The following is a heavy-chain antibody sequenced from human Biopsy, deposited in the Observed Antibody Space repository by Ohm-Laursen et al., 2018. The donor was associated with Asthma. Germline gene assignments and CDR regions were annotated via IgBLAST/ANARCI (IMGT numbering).Heavy chain of an antibody. D-gene: IGHD3-9*01. J-gene: IGHJ3*02. CDR3: ARTYYDFLTGQVNDAFAM. Sequence: GASVKVSCKISGYTFINYAIHWVRQAPGQRLEWMGWINAGNGNTKYSQKFQSRVTISRDTSASTAYMDLSSLRSEDTAVYYRARTYYDFLTGQVNDAFAMWGQGTMVTVSS. CDR2: INAGNGNT. CDR1: GYTFINYA. V-gene: IGHV1-3*01.